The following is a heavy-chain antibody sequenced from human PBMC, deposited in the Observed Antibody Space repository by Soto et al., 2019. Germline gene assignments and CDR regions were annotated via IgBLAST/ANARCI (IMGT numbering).Heavy chain of an antibody. CDR2: IFSNDEK. V-gene: IGHV2-26*01. CDR1: GFSLSNARMG. J-gene: IGHJ4*02. Sequence: QVTLKESGPVLVKPTETLTLTCTFSGFSLSNARMGVSWIRQPPGKALEWLAHIFSNDEKSYSTSLKSRLTISKDTSKSQVVLTITNMDPVDTATYYCERIRYYYDSSGYYGSDYWGQGTLVTVSS. D-gene: IGHD3-22*01. CDR3: ERIRYYYDSSGYYGSDY.